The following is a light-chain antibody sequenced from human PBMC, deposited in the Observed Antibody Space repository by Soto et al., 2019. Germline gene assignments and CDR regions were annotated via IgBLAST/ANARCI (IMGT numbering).Light chain of an antibody. CDR2: DVT. V-gene: IGLV2-11*01. CDR1: SSDVGDYNY. J-gene: IGLJ1*01. CDR3: CSYAGSFTYV. Sequence: QAVVTQPRSVSGSPGQSVTISCTGNSSDVGDYNYVSWYQQHPGKAPKVMIYDVTKRPSGVPDRFSGSKSGNTASLTISGLQAEDEADYYCCSYAGSFTYVFGTGTKVTVL.